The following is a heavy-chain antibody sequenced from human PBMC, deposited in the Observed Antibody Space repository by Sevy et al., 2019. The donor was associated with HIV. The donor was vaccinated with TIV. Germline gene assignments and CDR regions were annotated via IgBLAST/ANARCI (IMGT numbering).Heavy chain of an antibody. D-gene: IGHD6-13*01. CDR3: ARSYSSSWYILYYFEY. CDR1: GFSFSSYA. Sequence: GGSLRLSCAASGFSFSSYAMNWVRQAPGKGLEWVSAVSASGATTYYADSVKGRFTISRDNAKNSLFLHMNTLRAEDTAVYYCARSYSSSWYILYYFEYWGQGTPVTVSS. V-gene: IGHV3-23*01. CDR2: VSASGATT. J-gene: IGHJ4*02.